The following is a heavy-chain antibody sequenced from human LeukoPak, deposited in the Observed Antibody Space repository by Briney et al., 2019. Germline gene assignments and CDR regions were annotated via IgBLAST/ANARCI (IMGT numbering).Heavy chain of an antibody. Sequence: SETLSLTCTVSGNSISSGDYYWSCIRQPAGKGLEWIVRIYTSGSTTYNPSLKSRVTISGDTSENQFSLRLSSVTAADTAVYYCARASYSYDISGWVPFDYWGQGTLVTVSS. D-gene: IGHD3-22*01. CDR1: GNSISSGDYY. V-gene: IGHV4-61*02. CDR2: IYTSGST. J-gene: IGHJ4*02. CDR3: ARASYSYDISGWVPFDY.